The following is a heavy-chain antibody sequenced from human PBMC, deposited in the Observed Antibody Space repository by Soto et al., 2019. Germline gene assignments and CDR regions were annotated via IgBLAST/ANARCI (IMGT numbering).Heavy chain of an antibody. CDR1: GYTFTSYY. Sequence: ASLKVSCKASGYTFTSYYMHWVRQAPGQGLEWMGIINPSGGSTSYAQKFQGRVTMTRDTSTSTVYMELSSLRSEDTAVYYCAKEKCSGGSCLEVLGQSTRVIVS. CDR2: INPSGGST. D-gene: IGHD2-15*01. V-gene: IGHV1-46*01. CDR3: AKEKCSGGSCLEV. J-gene: IGHJ6*02.